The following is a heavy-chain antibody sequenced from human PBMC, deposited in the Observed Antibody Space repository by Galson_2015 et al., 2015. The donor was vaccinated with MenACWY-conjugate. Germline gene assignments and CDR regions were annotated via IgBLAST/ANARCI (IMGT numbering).Heavy chain of an antibody. Sequence: SLRLSCAASGFTFNLYALHWVRPAPGKGLQWVSVITFDGNYEDYVASVKGRFTISRDNSKNTLYLHMNNLRPEDTALYYCARGWVHTAMGYGLKPGAFDFWGQGTMVTVSS. CDR1: GFTFNLYA. CDR2: ITFDGNYE. J-gene: IGHJ3*01. D-gene: IGHD5-18*01. V-gene: IGHV3-30*04. CDR3: ARGWVHTAMGYGLKPGAFDF.